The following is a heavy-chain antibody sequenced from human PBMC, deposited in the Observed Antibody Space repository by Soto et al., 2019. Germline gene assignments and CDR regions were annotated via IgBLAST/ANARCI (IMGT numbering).Heavy chain of an antibody. V-gene: IGHV3-23*01. CDR2: ISGSGGST. Sequence: GGSLRLSCAASGFTFSIYAMRWVRHAPGKGLEWVSAISGSGGSTYYADSVKGRFTISRDNSKNTLYLQMNSLRAEDTAVYYCAKSTSRRGYCSGGSCPKVGAFDIWGQGTMVTVSS. J-gene: IGHJ3*02. CDR3: AKSTSRRGYCSGGSCPKVGAFDI. CDR1: GFTFSIYA. D-gene: IGHD2-15*01.